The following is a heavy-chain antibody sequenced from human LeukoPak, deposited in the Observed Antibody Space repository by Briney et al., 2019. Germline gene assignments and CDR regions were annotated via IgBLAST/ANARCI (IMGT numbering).Heavy chain of an antibody. V-gene: IGHV1-24*01. CDR1: GYTFTELS. D-gene: IGHD5-12*01. J-gene: IGHJ4*02. CDR2: FDPEDGET. Sequence: ASVKVSCKASGYTFTELSMHWVRQAPGKGLEWMGGFDPEDGETIYAQKFQGRVTMTEDTSTDTAYMELSSLRSEDTAVYYCATGLGIVATTGFDYWGQGTLVTVSS. CDR3: ATGLGIVATTGFDY.